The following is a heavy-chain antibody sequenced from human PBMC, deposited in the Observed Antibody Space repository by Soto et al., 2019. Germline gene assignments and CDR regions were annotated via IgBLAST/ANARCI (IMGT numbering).Heavy chain of an antibody. D-gene: IGHD5-18*01. V-gene: IGHV1-69*06. Sequence: QVQMVQSGAAVKKPGSSVNVSCTASGGTFSSYAISWVLQAPGQGLEWMGGIIPIFGTAHYAPKLQGRVTLTEYNSTSTAYMELSSLRTEDKDVYYCARDYVETVGDVWGQEPTVTVSS. CDR1: GGTFSSYA. CDR3: ARDYVETVGDV. J-gene: IGHJ6*02. CDR2: IIPIFGTA.